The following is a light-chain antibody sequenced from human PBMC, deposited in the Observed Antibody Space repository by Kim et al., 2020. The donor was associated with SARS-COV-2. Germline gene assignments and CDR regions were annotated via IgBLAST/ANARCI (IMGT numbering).Light chain of an antibody. CDR2: DAS. V-gene: IGKV3-11*01. J-gene: IGKJ5*01. CDR1: QSVGDF. CDR3: QRSSWPIT. Sequence: SLSPGEGATRSVRASQSVGDFLAWYQQRPGQAPRLLIYDASKRATGIPTRFSGSGSGTDFTLTVSTLEPEDFALYYCQRSSWPITFGQGTRLEIK.